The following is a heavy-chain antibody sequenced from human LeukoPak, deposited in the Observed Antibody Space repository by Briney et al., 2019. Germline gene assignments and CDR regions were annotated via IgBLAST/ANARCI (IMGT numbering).Heavy chain of an antibody. CDR1: GFSLSSYE. J-gene: IGHJ4*02. CDR3: ARDIVNGPFVISLES. CDR2: ISSGGNSQ. D-gene: IGHD2-21*01. Sequence: PGGSLRLSCAASGFSLSSYEMNWIRQVPGKGLEWVSHISSGGNSQYYAYSVRGRCTMSRDDAKNSLDLQMDSLRIEDTGVYYCARDIVNGPFVISLESWGQGARVTVSS. V-gene: IGHV3-48*03.